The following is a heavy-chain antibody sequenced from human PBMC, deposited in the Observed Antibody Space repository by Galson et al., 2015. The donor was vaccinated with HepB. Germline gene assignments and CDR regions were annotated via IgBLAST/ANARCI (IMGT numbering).Heavy chain of an antibody. CDR2: IYYSGST. D-gene: IGHD3-10*01. V-gene: IGHV4-59*01. CDR1: GGSISSYY. J-gene: IGHJ4*02. CDR3: ARETHPSYGSGSYYCCYFDY. Sequence: ATLSLTCTVSGGSISSYYWSWSRQPPGKGLEWIGYIYYSGSTNYNPSLKSRVTISVDTSKNQFSLKLSSVTAADTAVYYCARETHPSYGSGSYYCCYFDYWGQGTLVTVSS.